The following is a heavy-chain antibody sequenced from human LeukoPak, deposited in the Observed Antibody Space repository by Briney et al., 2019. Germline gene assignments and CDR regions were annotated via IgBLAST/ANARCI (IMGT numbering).Heavy chain of an antibody. J-gene: IGHJ4*02. CDR2: IIPIFGTA. Sequence: ASVKVSCKASGGTFSSYAISWERQAPGQGLEWMGGIIPIFGTANYAQKFQGRVTITADESTSTAYMELSSLRSEDTAVYYCARGVEMATGYYFDYWGQGTLVTVSS. CDR3: ARGVEMATGYYFDY. V-gene: IGHV1-69*13. CDR1: GGTFSSYA. D-gene: IGHD5-24*01.